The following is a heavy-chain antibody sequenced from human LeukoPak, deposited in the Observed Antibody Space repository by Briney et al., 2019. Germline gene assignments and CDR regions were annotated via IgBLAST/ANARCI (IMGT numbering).Heavy chain of an antibody. CDR1: GGSISSSSYY. Sequence: DPSETLSLTCTVSGGSISSSSYYWGWIRQPPGKGLEWIGSIYYSGSTYYNPSLKSRVTISVDTSKNQFSLKLSSVTAADTAVYYCARSPIWVFGSGNHNFDYWGQGTLVTVSS. V-gene: IGHV4-39*01. J-gene: IGHJ4*02. CDR2: IYYSGST. D-gene: IGHD3-10*01. CDR3: ARSPIWVFGSGNHNFDY.